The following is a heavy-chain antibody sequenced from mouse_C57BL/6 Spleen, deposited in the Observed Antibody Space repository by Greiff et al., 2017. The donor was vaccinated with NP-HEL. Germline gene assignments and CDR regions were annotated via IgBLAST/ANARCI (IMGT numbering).Heavy chain of an antibody. CDR1: GYSITSGYY. D-gene: IGHD2-3*01. CDR2: ISYDGSN. CDR3: ARASGYYVYAMDY. Sequence: EVHLVESGPGLVKPSQSLSLTCSVTGYSITSGYYWNWIRQFPGNKLEWMGYISYDGSNNYNPSLKNRISITRDTSKNQFFLKLNSVTTEDTATYYCARASGYYVYAMDYWGQGTSVTVSS. V-gene: IGHV3-6*01. J-gene: IGHJ4*01.